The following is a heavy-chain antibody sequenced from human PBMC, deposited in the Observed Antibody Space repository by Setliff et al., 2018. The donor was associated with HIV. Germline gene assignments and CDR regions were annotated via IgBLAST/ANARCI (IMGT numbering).Heavy chain of an antibody. D-gene: IGHD2-21*01. CDR1: GYSFRNYD. CDR3: TRGRGIIGALVY. V-gene: IGHV1-69*10. CDR2: IISILNVA. J-gene: IGHJ4*02. Sequence: SVKVSCKASGYSFRNYDLNWVRQAPGQGLEWMGWIISILNVATYAQKFQGRVTITADKSTSTVYMELYNLRSEDTAMYYCTRGRGIIGALVYWGQGTLVTVSS.